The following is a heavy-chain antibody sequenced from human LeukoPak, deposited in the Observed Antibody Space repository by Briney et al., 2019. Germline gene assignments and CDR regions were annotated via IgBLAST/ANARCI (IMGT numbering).Heavy chain of an antibody. D-gene: IGHD3-3*01. CDR1: GGSFSGYY. CDR2: INHSGST. Sequence: PSETLSLTCAVYGGSFSGYYWSWIRQPPGKGLEWIGEINHSGSTNYNPSLKSRVTISVDTSKNQFSLKLSSVTAADTAVYYCARRFTYYDFWSGYMRWFDPWGQGTLVTVSS. V-gene: IGHV4-34*01. CDR3: ARRFTYYDFWSGYMRWFDP. J-gene: IGHJ5*02.